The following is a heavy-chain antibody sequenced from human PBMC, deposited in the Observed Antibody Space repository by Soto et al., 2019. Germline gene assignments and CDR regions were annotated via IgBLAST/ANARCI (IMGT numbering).Heavy chain of an antibody. D-gene: IGHD3-22*01. CDR2: ISSSSSYI. Sequence: PGGSLRLSCAASGFTFSSYSMNWVRQAPGKGMEWVSSISSSSSYIYYADSVKGRFTISRDNAKNSLYLQMNSLRAEGAAVYYSVGHPRDSTGYSYYFDYWGQEKLVSVSP. CDR3: VGHPRDSTGYSYYFDY. V-gene: IGHV3-21*01. J-gene: IGHJ4*02. CDR1: GFTFSSYS.